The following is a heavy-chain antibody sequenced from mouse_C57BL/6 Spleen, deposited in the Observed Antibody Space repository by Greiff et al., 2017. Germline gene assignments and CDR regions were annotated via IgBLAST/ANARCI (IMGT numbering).Heavy chain of an antibody. J-gene: IGHJ4*01. CDR2: ISSGGDYI. D-gene: IGHD1-1*02. CDR1: GFTFSSYA. CDR3: TRDHYDYYAMDY. Sequence: EAQGVESGEGLVKPGGSLKLSCAASGFTFSSYAMSWVRQTPEKRLEWVAYISSGGDYIYYADTVKGRFTISRDNARNTLYLQMSSLKSEDTAMYYCTRDHYDYYAMDYWGQGTSVTVSS. V-gene: IGHV5-9-1*02.